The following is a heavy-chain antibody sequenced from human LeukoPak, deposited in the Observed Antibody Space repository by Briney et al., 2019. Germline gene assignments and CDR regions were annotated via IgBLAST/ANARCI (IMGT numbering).Heavy chain of an antibody. V-gene: IGHV3-23*01. CDR2: ISGSGGST. J-gene: IGHJ3*02. Sequence: GGSLRLSCAASGFTFSSYAMSWVRQAPGKGLEWVSAISGSGGSTYYADSVKGRFTISRDNSKNMLYLQMNSLRAEDTAVYYCAKDGAIGVVTPDAFDIWGQGTMVTVSS. CDR3: AKDGAIGVVTPDAFDI. D-gene: IGHD3-3*01. CDR1: GFTFSSYA.